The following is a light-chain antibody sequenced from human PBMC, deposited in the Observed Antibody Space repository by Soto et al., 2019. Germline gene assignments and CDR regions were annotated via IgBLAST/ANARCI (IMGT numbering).Light chain of an antibody. Sequence: EIVLTQSPGTLSLSPGERATLSCRASQSVSSSYLAWYQQKPGQAPRLLIYGASSRATGIPDRFSGSGSGTAFTLTISTLEPEDFPVYYCQQYGSSPLTFGGGTKVEIK. CDR2: GAS. CDR3: QQYGSSPLT. CDR1: QSVSSSY. J-gene: IGKJ4*01. V-gene: IGKV3-20*01.